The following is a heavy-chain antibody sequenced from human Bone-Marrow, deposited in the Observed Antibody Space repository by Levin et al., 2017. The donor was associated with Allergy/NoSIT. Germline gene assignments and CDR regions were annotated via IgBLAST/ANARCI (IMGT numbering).Heavy chain of an antibody. D-gene: IGHD5-24*01. Sequence: GGSLRLSCEASGFTFSSYALNWVRQAPGKGLEWVLAISGSGYTTYEADSVKGRFSMSRDNSKNTMSLHMGNLRVEDTAVYYCVKGPRSVATIPSFFYGMDVWGQGTTVTVSS. J-gene: IGHJ6*02. V-gene: IGHV3-23*01. CDR2: ISGSGYTT. CDR1: GFTFSSYA. CDR3: VKGPRSVATIPSFFYGMDV.